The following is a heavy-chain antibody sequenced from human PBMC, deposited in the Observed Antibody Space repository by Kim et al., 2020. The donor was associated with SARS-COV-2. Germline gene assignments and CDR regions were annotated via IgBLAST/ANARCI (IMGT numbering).Heavy chain of an antibody. CDR3: ARTRGGLFDY. Sequence: STNSNPDRNSRVTISVDTPKNQFTLRLSSVTAADTAVYYCARTRGGLFDYWGQGILVTVSS. V-gene: IGHV4-4*09. CDR2: ST. J-gene: IGHJ4*02. D-gene: IGHD3-10*01.